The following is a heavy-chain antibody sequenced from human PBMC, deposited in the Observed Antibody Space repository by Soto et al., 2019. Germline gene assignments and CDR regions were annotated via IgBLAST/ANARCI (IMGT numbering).Heavy chain of an antibody. J-gene: IGHJ4*02. D-gene: IGHD6-19*01. CDR2: ISYDATNK. CDR1: GFTFSNYA. V-gene: IGHV3-30-3*01. CDR3: ARDLLAVAGPPL. Sequence: PGGSLRLSCAASGFTFSNYAMHWVRQAPGKGLEWVALISYDATNKYYADSVKGRFTISRDNSKKTLYLQMNSLRVEDTAVYDCARDLLAVAGPPLWGQGTLVTVSS.